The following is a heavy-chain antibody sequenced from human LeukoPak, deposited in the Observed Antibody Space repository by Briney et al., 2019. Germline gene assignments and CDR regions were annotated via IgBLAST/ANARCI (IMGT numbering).Heavy chain of an antibody. V-gene: IGHV3-48*01. CDR1: GFTFSSYS. J-gene: IGHJ6*03. CDR3: AKDNTPGYYYCYYMDV. Sequence: GGSLRLSCAASGFTFSSYSMNWVRQAPGKGLEWVSYISSSSSTIYYADSVKGRFTISRDNSKTTVYLQMNSLRAEDTAVYYCAKDNTPGYYYCYYMDVWGKGTTVTVSS. CDR2: ISSSSSTI.